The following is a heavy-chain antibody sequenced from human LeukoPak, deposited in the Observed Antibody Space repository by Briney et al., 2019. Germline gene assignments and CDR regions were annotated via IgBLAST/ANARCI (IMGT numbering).Heavy chain of an antibody. D-gene: IGHD3-22*01. CDR1: GYTFTSYY. V-gene: IGHV1-46*01. CDR2: INPNDGST. Sequence: ASVKVSCKXSGYTFTSYYMHWVRQAPGQGLEWMGIINPNDGSTSYSQKFQGRVTMTRDTSTSTAYMELSSLRSEDTAVYYCARVLHDYYDSSCYFDYWGQGTLVTVSS. J-gene: IGHJ4*02. CDR3: ARVLHDYYDSSCYFDY.